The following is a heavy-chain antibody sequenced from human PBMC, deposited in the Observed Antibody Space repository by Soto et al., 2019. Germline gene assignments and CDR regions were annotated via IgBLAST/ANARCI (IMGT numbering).Heavy chain of an antibody. CDR2: LRYDVSNK. CDR3: ARDGVGATTFYGYFDY. CDR1: GFRFSGFG. V-gene: IGHV3-33*01. J-gene: IGHJ4*02. Sequence: QVQLVESEGGVVPPGRSLRRSGAASGFRFSGFGMHWVRQAPGKGLEWVAILRYDVSNKYYADSVKGRFTISRDNSQNTLYLQMDSLRVEDTAVYYCARDGVGATTFYGYFDYWGQGILVTVSS. D-gene: IGHD1-26*01.